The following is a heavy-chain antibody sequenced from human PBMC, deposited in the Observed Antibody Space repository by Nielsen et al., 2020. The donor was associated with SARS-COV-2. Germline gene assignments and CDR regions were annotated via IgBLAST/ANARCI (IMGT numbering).Heavy chain of an antibody. J-gene: IGHJ4*02. V-gene: IGHV3-7*03. D-gene: IGHD6-13*01. CDR2: IKQDGSEK. Sequence: GESLKISCAASGFTLSSYWLSWVRQAPGKGLEWVANIKQDGSEKYYVDSVKGRFTISRDNAKNSLSLQMNSLRVEDTAVYYCARVEGSSWYFDYWGQGTLVTVSS. CDR3: ARVEGSSWYFDY. CDR1: GFTLSSYW.